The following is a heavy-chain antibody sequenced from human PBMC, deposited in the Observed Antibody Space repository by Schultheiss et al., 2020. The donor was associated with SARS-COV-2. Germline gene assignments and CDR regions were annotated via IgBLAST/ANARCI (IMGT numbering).Heavy chain of an antibody. V-gene: IGHV4-61*02. CDR3: AREITSRGWVQLGPFDF. Sequence: SETLSLTCTVSGGSIGSGNFYWSWIRQPAGEALEWIGRIYNSASTNYNPSLKSRVTISVDTSRNQFSLKLSSVTAADTAVYYCAREITSRGWVQLGPFDFWGQGTLVTVSS. CDR1: GGSIGSGNFY. J-gene: IGHJ4*02. D-gene: IGHD5-24*01. CDR2: IYNSAST.